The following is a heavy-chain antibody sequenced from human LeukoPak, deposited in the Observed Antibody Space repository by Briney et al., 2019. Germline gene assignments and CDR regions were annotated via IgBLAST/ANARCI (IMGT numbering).Heavy chain of an antibody. V-gene: IGHV4-34*01. CDR3: ASTPSSGGSRITQTPIYDY. Sequence: SETLSLTCAVYGGSFSGYYWSLIRQPPGKGLEWIGESNHSGSTNYNPSLKSRVTISVDTSKNQFSLKLSSVTAADTAVYYCASTPSSGGSRITQTPIYDYWGQGTLVTVSS. CDR1: GGSFSGYY. D-gene: IGHD2-15*01. CDR2: SNHSGST. J-gene: IGHJ4*02.